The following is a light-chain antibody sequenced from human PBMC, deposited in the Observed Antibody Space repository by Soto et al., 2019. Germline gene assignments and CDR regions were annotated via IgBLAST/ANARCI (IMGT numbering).Light chain of an antibody. CDR1: RGISNS. CDR3: HHYDSYPIT. CDR2: AAS. J-gene: IGKJ5*01. Sequence: DIQMTQSPSSLSASVGDRVTITCRASRGISNSLAWFQQKPGKAPQPLIFAASSLQSGVPSKFSGSGSGTEFTLTISGLQPEDFATYYCHHYDSYPITFGQGTRLEIK. V-gene: IGKV1-16*02.